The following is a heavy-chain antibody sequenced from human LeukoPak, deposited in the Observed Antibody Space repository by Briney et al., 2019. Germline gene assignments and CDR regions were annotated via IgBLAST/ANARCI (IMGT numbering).Heavy chain of an antibody. CDR1: GLTFTSHW. Sequence: PGGSLRLSCAASGLTFTSHWMHWVRQTPGKGLVWVSRINSDGSSTNYADSVEGRFTISRDNAKNTVYLQMNSLRADDTSVYYCARDRYYYYMDVWGKGTTVTVSS. V-gene: IGHV3-74*01. D-gene: IGHD2-15*01. CDR2: INSDGSST. CDR3: ARDRYYYYMDV. J-gene: IGHJ6*03.